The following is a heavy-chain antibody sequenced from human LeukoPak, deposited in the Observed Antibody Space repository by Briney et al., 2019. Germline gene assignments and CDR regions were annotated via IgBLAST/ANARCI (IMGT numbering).Heavy chain of an antibody. CDR1: GFTFSTYG. CDR2: ISGSGVST. Sequence: GGSLRLSCAAAGFTFSTYGLSWVRQAPGKGLDWVSGISGSGVSTNYADSVKGRFTISRDNSKNTLYLQMNSLRAEDTAVYYCARDRGNSFDYWGQGTLVTVSS. CDR3: ARDRGNSFDY. J-gene: IGHJ4*02. V-gene: IGHV3-23*01. D-gene: IGHD4-23*01.